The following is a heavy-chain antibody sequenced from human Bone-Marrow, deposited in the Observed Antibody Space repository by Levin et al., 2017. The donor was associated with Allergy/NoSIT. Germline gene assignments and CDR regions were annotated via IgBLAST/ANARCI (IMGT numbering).Heavy chain of an antibody. CDR1: GFTFNTYA. Sequence: PGGSLRLSCAASGFTFNTYAMNWVRQAPGKGLEWVSSISGSSNYIYYADSVKGRFTISRDNAKNSLFLQMSGLRVEDTAVYFCAICTSSSCLFDPWSHGTLVTVSP. V-gene: IGHV3-21*01. D-gene: IGHD2-2*01. CDR3: AICTSSSCLFDP. CDR2: ISGSSNYI. J-gene: IGHJ5*02.